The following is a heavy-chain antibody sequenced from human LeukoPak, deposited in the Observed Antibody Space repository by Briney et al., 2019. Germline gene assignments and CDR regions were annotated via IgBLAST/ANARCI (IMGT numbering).Heavy chain of an antibody. J-gene: IGHJ4*02. Sequence: GASVKVSCKASGYTFTNYHIAWVRQAPGQGLEWMGWDSTNDGNTVYAQRLQGRVTMTTDTSTSVAYMELRSLTSDDTAVYYCTRAPPGMTMMTDYWGQGTLVTVSS. CDR2: DSTNDGNT. V-gene: IGHV1-18*01. D-gene: IGHD3-22*01. CDR3: TRAPPGMTMMTDY. CDR1: GYTFTNYH.